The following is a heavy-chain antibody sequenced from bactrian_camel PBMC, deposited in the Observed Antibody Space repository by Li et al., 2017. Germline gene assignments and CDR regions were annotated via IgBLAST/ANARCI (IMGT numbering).Heavy chain of an antibody. J-gene: IGHJ4*01. CDR1: GYTYSTYC. CDR2: LASDGST. V-gene: IGHV3S53*01. Sequence: VQLVESGGGSVQAGGSLTLSCDISGYTYSTYCMAWFRQAPGKEREKVASLASDGSTNYSDSARGRFIVSRDNAQSTLYLQMNSLKPEDTAVYYCAARGTSAFFTECPTDRSRYNDWGQGTQVTVS. CDR3: AARGTSAFFTECPTDRSRYND. D-gene: IGHD5*01.